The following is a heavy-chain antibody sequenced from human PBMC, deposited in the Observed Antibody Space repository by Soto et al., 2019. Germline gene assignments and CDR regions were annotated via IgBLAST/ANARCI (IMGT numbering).Heavy chain of an antibody. CDR1: GFPLSNSA. CDR3: ATNTPGTGLLKSYNYYGMEL. CDR2: IVVGTGNT. V-gene: IGHV1-58*01. J-gene: IGHJ6*01. D-gene: IGHD3-9*01. Sequence: GASVKVSCKASGFPLSNSAVQWVRQARGQRLEWIGRIVVGTGNTDYAQKFQERVTITRDMSTRTAYMELSSLRSEDTAVYYCATNTPGTGLLKSYNYYGMELWGQGTTVIVS.